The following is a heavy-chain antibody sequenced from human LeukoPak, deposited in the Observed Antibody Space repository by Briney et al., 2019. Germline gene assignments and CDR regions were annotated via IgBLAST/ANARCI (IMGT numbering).Heavy chain of an antibody. V-gene: IGHV4-34*01. D-gene: IGHD1-26*01. CDR1: GGSFSGYY. CDR2: IYYTGST. CDR3: ASSSGSYSWFDP. J-gene: IGHJ5*02. Sequence: PSETLSLTCAVYGGSFSGYYWSWIRQPPGKGLEWIGSIYYTGSTYYNPSLKSRVTISVDTSKNQFSLKLSSVTAADTAVYYCASSSGSYSWFDPWGQGTLVTVSS.